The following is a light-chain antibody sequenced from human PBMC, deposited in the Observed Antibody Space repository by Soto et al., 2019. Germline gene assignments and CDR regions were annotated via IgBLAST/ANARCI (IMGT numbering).Light chain of an antibody. V-gene: IGKV1-5*03. CDR3: QHYNSYLYT. Sequence: DIQMTQSPYTLSASVGDRVTITCRASQSISSWLAWYQQKPGKAPKLLIYKASSLESGVPSRFSGSGSGTEFTLTISSLQPDDFATYYCQHYNSYLYTFGQGTKLEIK. CDR2: KAS. J-gene: IGKJ2*01. CDR1: QSISSW.